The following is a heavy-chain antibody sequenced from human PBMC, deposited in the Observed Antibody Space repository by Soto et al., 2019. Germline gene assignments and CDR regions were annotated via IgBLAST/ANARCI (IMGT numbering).Heavy chain of an antibody. CDR2: IKTDGSST. D-gene: IGHD5-18*01. J-gene: IGHJ4*02. V-gene: IGHV3-74*01. CDR3: AKREGNTYGLFH. CDR1: GFSFSSYW. Sequence: EVQLVESGGGLVQPGGSRRLSCAASGFSFSSYWIHWVRQAPGKGLVWVSRIKTDGSSTDYADSVKGRFTISRDNAKNTLYLQMNSLRAEDTAVYYCAKREGNTYGLFHWGQGTLVTASS.